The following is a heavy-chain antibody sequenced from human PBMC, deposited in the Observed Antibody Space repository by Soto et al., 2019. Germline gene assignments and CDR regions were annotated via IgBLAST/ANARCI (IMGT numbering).Heavy chain of an antibody. CDR2: INAGNVKT. CDR3: ARSIVVVTALDY. V-gene: IGHV1-3*01. Sequence: ASVKVSCKASGYTFTSYAMHWVRQAPGQRLEWMGWINAGNVKTKYSQKFQGRVTITRDTSASTAYMELSSLISEDTAVYYCARSIVVVTALDYWGQGTLVTVS. D-gene: IGHD2-21*02. CDR1: GYTFTSYA. J-gene: IGHJ4*02.